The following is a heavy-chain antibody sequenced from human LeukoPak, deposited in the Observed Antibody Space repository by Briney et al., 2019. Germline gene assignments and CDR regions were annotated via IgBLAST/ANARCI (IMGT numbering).Heavy chain of an antibody. Sequence: ASVKVSCKASGYTFTGYYMHWVRQAPGQGLEWMGWINPNSGGTNYAQKFQGRATMTRDTSISTAYMELSRLRSDDTAVYYCARAGYSGYDYPVYYFDYWGQGTLVTVSS. CDR1: GYTFTGYY. D-gene: IGHD5-12*01. J-gene: IGHJ4*02. CDR2: INPNSGGT. CDR3: ARAGYSGYDYPVYYFDY. V-gene: IGHV1-2*02.